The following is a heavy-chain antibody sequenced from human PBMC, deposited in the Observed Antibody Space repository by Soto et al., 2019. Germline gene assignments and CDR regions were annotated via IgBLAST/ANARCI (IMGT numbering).Heavy chain of an antibody. V-gene: IGHV1-18*01. CDR2: ISAYNGNT. D-gene: IGHD5-18*01. J-gene: IGHJ6*02. CDR1: GYTFSSYY. Sequence: QNQLLQSGAEARKPGASVKVSCTASGYTFSSYYITWVRQAPGQGPEWMGWISAYNGNTNYAREFQDRVTMTTDTSTSTAYMELRSLRSDDTAIYYCATSIHVWLYAMDVWGQGTTVTVSS. CDR3: ATSIHVWLYAMDV.